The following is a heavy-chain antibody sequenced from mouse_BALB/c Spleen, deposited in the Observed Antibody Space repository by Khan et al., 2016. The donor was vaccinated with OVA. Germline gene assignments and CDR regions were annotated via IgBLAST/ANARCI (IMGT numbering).Heavy chain of an antibody. CDR3: ARSAI. D-gene: IGHD2-12*01. CDR2: IDSNGCST. V-gene: IGHV5-6-3*01. J-gene: IGHJ2*01. Sequence: VQLVESGGGIVKPGGSLKRSCAASGFTISSYGMSSVRQTPDKRLELVATIDSNGCSTYYPDIVKRRFTISGDNAKSALYLQMRSLKSEDTAMYYCARSAIWGQGTTLTVSS. CDR1: GFTISSYG.